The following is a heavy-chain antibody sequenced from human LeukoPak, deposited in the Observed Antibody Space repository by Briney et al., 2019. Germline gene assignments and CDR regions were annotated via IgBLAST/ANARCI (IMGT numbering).Heavy chain of an antibody. V-gene: IGHV4-39*07. CDR3: ARDWGYGGTGFDY. CDR1: GGSISSSSHS. J-gene: IGHJ4*02. D-gene: IGHD4-23*01. Sequence: SETLPLTCTVSGGSISSSSHSWGWIRQPPGKGLEWTGSMYYSGSTFYNPSLKSRVTISVDTSKKQFSLKLSSVIAADTAVYYCARDWGYGGTGFDYWGREPWSPSPQ. CDR2: MYYSGST.